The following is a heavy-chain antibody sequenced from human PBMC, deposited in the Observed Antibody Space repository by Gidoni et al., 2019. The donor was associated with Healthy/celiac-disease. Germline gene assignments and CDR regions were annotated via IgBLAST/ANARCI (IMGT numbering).Heavy chain of an antibody. CDR2: INHSGST. CDR3: ARVPLRDYVWGSYRVYYFDY. D-gene: IGHD3-16*02. CDR1: GGSFSGYY. V-gene: IGHV4-34*01. Sequence: QVQLQQWGAGLLKPSETLSLTCAVYGGSFSGYYWSWIRQPPGKGLEWIGEINHSGSTNYNPSLKSRVTISVDTSKNQFSLKLSSVTAADTAVYYCARVPLRDYVWGSYRVYYFDYWGQGTLVTVSS. J-gene: IGHJ4*02.